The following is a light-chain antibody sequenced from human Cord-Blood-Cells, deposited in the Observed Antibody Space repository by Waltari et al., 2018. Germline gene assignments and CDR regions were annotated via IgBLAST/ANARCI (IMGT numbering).Light chain of an antibody. V-gene: IGLV1-44*01. CDR3: AAWDDSLNGPV. CDR1: SSNIGSNT. J-gene: IGLJ3*02. Sequence: QSVLTQPPSASGTPGQRVTISCSRSSSNIGSNTVNWYQQLPGTAPKLLICSNNQRPSGVPDRFSGSKSGTSASLAISGLQSEDEADYYCAAWDDSLNGPVFGGGTKLTVL. CDR2: SNN.